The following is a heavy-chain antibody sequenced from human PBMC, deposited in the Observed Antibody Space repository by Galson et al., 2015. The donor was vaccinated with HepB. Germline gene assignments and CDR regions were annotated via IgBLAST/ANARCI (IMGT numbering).Heavy chain of an antibody. D-gene: IGHD2-2*01. Sequence: SVKVSCKASGYTFTGYYMHWVRQAPGQGLEWMGWINPNSGGTNYAQKFQGRVTMARDTSISTAYMELSRLRSDDTAVYYCARVWVVVPAAAYNWFDPWGQGTLVTVSS. CDR1: GYTFTGYY. CDR2: INPNSGGT. V-gene: IGHV1-2*02. J-gene: IGHJ5*02. CDR3: ARVWVVVPAAAYNWFDP.